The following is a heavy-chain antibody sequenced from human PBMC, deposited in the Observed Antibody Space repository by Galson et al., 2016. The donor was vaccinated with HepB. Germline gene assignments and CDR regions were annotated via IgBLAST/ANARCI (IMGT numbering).Heavy chain of an antibody. Sequence: SETLSLTCTVSGDSISSPYWSWFRQAPGRGLELIGYISFTGNTKYNPSLKSRVTISEDTSKSHFSLKLTSVTAADTAVYYWASNPSYSSGWHYFDSWGQGALVTVSA. V-gene: IGHV4-59*11. CDR1: GDSISSPY. J-gene: IGHJ4*02. CDR3: ASNPSYSSGWHYFDS. CDR2: ISFTGNT. D-gene: IGHD6-19*01.